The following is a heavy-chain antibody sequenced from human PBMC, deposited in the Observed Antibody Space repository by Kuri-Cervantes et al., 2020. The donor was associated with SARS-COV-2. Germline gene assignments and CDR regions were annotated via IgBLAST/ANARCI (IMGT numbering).Heavy chain of an antibody. CDR2: IYWNDDK. J-gene: IGHJ4*02. Sequence: SGPPLAQPTQLLTLTRTFSGVSLPPSGMGVGWIRQPPGKALEWLALIYWNDDKRYSPSLKSRLTITKDTSKNQVVLTMTNMDHVDAATYHYAHSGYYDSSGYYYPYYFDFWGQGTLVTVSS. CDR3: AHSGYYDSSGYYYPYYFDF. V-gene: IGHV2-5*01. CDR1: GVSLPPSGMG. D-gene: IGHD3-22*01.